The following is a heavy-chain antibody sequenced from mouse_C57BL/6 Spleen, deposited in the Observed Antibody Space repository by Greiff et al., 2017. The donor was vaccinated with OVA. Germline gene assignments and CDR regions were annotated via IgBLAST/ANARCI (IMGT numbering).Heavy chain of an antibody. D-gene: IGHD2-3*01. CDR1: GYTFTSYW. Sequence: QLQQPGAELVKPGASVKVSCKASGYTFTSYWMHWVKQRPGQGLEWIGRIHPSDSDTNYNQKFKGKATLTVDKSSSTAYMQLSSLTSEDSAVYYCARGSIRWDGYTDYWGQGTTLTVSS. J-gene: IGHJ2*01. CDR2: IHPSDSDT. CDR3: ARGSIRWDGYTDY. V-gene: IGHV1-74*01.